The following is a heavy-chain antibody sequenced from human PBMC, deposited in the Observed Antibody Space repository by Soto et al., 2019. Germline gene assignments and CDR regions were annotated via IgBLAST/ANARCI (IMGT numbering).Heavy chain of an antibody. CDR3: AKLRHDYVWGSYRISKALPDY. CDR2: ISGSGGST. Sequence: GGSLRLSCAASGFTFSSYAMSWVRQAPGKGLEWVSAISGSGGSTYYADSVKGRFTISRDNSKNTLYLQMNSLRAEDTAVYYCAKLRHDYVWGSYRISKALPDYWGQGTLVTVSS. J-gene: IGHJ4*02. CDR1: GFTFSSYA. D-gene: IGHD3-16*02. V-gene: IGHV3-23*01.